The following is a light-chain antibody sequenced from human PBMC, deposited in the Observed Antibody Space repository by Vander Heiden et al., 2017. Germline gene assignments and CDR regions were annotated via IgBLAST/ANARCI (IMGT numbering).Light chain of an antibody. J-gene: IGKJ4*01. CDR1: QSISSY. V-gene: IGKV1-39*01. CDR2: AAS. Sequence: DIHVTQSPSSLSASVGDRVTITCRASQSISSYLNWYQQKPGKAPKLLIYAASSLQSGVPSRFSGSGSGTDFTLTISSLQPEDFATYYCQQSYSTPITFGGGTKVEIK. CDR3: QQSYSTPIT.